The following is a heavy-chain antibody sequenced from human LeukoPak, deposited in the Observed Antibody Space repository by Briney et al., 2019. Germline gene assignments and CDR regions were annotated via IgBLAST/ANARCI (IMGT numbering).Heavy chain of an antibody. CDR1: GVSISSYY. D-gene: IGHD3-9*01. CDR3: ARGRYFDHFDM. Sequence: PSETLSLTCTVSGVSISSYYWSWIRQPPGKGLEWLGYIYYSGSTNYNPSLKSRVTISVDTSKNQFSLKLSSVTAADTAVYYCARGRYFDHFDMWGQGTMVTVSS. CDR2: IYYSGST. J-gene: IGHJ3*02. V-gene: IGHV4-59*01.